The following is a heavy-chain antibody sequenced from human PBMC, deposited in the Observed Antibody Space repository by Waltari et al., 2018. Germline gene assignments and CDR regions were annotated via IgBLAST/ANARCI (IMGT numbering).Heavy chain of an antibody. Sequence: QVQVQESGPGLVKPSETLSLTCSVSGGSVSSVSSYWTWIRRPPGKGLEWIGYIYIGWTSKYHPSLKSRVTMSLDTSKNEVALRLSSVTADDTAVYYCARAVGSGDFYYMDVWGNGTTVTVSS. J-gene: IGHJ6*03. CDR3: ARAVGSGDFYYMDV. V-gene: IGHV4-61*01. CDR1: GGSVSSVSSY. CDR2: IYIGWTS. D-gene: IGHD2-2*01.